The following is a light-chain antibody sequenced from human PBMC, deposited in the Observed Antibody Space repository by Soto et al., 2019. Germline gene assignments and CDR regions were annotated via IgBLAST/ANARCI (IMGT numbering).Light chain of an antibody. V-gene: IGKV1-5*01. J-gene: IGKJ1*01. CDR2: DAS. Sequence: DSQMTQSPSTLSASVGDRVTITCRASQNINRRLAWYQQKPGKAPNLLIYDASSLESGVPARFSGGGSGTEFTLTISSLQPDDFSTYYCQQYNSYWTFGQGTKVDIK. CDR1: QNINRR. CDR3: QQYNSYWT.